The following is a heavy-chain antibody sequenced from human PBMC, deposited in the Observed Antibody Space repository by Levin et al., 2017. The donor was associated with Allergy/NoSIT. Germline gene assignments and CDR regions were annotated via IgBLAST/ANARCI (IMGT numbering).Heavy chain of an antibody. CDR2: IRSKAYGGTT. D-gene: IGHD2-15*01. CDR3: TRELQATRWYGDLGYY. Sequence: GESLKISCTASGFTFGDYGVTWFRQAPGKGLEWVGFIRSKAYGGTTEYAASVKGRFTLSRDDSKSIAYLQMNSLKTEDTAVYYCTRELQATRWYGDLGYYWGQGTLVTVSS. V-gene: IGHV3-49*03. J-gene: IGHJ4*02. CDR1: GFTFGDYG.